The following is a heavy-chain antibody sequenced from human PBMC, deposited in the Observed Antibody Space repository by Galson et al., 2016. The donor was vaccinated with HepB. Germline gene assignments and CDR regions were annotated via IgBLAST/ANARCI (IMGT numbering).Heavy chain of an antibody. J-gene: IGHJ6*02. CDR3: ARDRRYDFSSGYPRYGMDV. V-gene: IGHV4-61*01. D-gene: IGHD3-3*01. CDR2: IYYTGST. Sequence: SETLSLTCTVSGGSVRSGIYYWSWIRQPPGEGLEWIGHIYYTGSTNYNPSLKSRVTISLDTSKNQFSLRMTSVTAADTAVYYCARDRRYDFSSGYPRYGMDVCGHGTTVTVSS. CDR1: GGSVRSGIYY.